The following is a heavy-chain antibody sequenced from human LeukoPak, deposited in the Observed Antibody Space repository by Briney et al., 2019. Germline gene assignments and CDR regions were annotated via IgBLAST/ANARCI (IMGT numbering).Heavy chain of an antibody. D-gene: IGHD6-19*01. J-gene: IGHJ4*02. V-gene: IGHV3-74*01. CDR1: GFTFSSYW. CDR2: IKSDGSAT. Sequence: GRSLRLSCAASGFTFSSYWMHWVRQDPGKGLVWVSRIKSDGSATSNADSVKGRFTISRDNAKNTLYLQMNSLRAEDTAVYYCARSNSSGWYYFDYWGQGTLVTVSS. CDR3: ARSNSSGWYYFDY.